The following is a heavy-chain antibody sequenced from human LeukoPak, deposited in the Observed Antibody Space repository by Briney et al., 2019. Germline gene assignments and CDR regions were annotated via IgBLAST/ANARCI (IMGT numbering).Heavy chain of an antibody. D-gene: IGHD6-19*01. V-gene: IGHV1-18*01. CDR2: ISAYNGNT. Sequence: GASVKVSCKASGYTFTSYGISWVRQAPGQGLEWMGWISAYNGNTNYAQKLQGRVTMTTDTSTSTAYMELRSLRSDDTAVYYCARGDQTRIAVADSIDYWGQGTLVTVSS. CDR1: GYTFTSYG. J-gene: IGHJ4*02. CDR3: ARGDQTRIAVADSIDY.